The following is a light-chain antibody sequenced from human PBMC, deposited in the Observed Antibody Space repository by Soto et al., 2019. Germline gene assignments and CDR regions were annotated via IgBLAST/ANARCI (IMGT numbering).Light chain of an antibody. CDR1: QSISSY. CDR2: AAS. J-gene: IGKJ1*01. V-gene: IGKV1-39*01. Sequence: DIQMTQSPSSLSASVGDRVTITCRASQSISSYLNWYQQKPGKAPKLLIYAASSLQSGVPSRFSGSGSGKDFTLTISSLKPEDFATYYCQQSYSTPPTFGQGTRVDIK. CDR3: QQSYSTPPT.